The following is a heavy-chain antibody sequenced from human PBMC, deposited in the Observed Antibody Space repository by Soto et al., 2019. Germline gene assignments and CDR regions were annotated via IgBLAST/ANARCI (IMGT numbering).Heavy chain of an antibody. CDR1: GGSFSVYY. CDR3: ARDKITGLFDY. D-gene: IGHD2-8*02. V-gene: IGHV4-34*01. Sequence: SETLSLTCAVYGGSFSVYYWSWIRQPPGKGLEWIGEINHSGSTNYNPSLKSRVTISVDTSKNQFSLKLTSVTAADTAVYYCARDKITGLFDYWGQGTLVTVSS. CDR2: INHSGST. J-gene: IGHJ4*02.